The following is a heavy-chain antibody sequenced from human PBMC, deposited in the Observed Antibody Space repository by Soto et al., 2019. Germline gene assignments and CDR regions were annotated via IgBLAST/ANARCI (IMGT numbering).Heavy chain of an antibody. Sequence: QLQLQESGPGLVKPSETLSLTCSVSGGSISSRTFWWAWIRQPPGKGLELVAYISSRGDTIYYADSVRGRITISRDNDKDSLFLQMSSLRVEDTAVYYCVRDRRISGINRGLDYWGRGTLVTVSS. CDR3: VRDRRISGINRGLDY. CDR2: ISSRGDTI. V-gene: IGHV3-11*01. D-gene: IGHD1-20*01. CDR1: GGSISSRTFW. J-gene: IGHJ4*02.